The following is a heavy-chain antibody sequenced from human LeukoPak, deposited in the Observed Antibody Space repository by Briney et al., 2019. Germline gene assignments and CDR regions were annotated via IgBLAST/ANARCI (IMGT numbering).Heavy chain of an antibody. V-gene: IGHV3-53*01. CDR1: GFTVSSNY. CDR3: ARELSTSYSNYEGNWFDP. Sequence: PGGSLRLSCAASGFTVSSNYMSWVRQAPGKGLEWVSVIYSGGSTYYADSVKGRFTISRDNSKNTLYLQMNSLRAEDTAVYYCARELSTSYSNYEGNWFDPWGQGTLVTVSS. J-gene: IGHJ5*02. CDR2: IYSGGST. D-gene: IGHD4-11*01.